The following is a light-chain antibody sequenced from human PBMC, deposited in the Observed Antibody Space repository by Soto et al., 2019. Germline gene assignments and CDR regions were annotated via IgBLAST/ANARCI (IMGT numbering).Light chain of an antibody. Sequence: QSVLTQPASVSGSPGQSITVSCTGTSSDVGGYNFVSWYQQHPGKAPKLMIYEVNNRPSGVSNRFSGSKSGNTASLTISGLQAEDEADYYCISYTTTSTLLFGGGTQLTVL. V-gene: IGLV2-14*01. CDR1: SSDVGGYNF. J-gene: IGLJ2*01. CDR2: EVN. CDR3: ISYTTTSTLL.